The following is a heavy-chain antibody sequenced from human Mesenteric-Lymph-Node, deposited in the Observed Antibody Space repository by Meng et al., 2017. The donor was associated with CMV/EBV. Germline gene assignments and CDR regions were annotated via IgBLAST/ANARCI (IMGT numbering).Heavy chain of an antibody. D-gene: IGHD3-3*01. CDR2: ISTSSTYI. CDR3: ATNYDFWSGYTFDP. CDR1: GFTFSNYN. Sequence: GESLKISCAASGFTSGFTFSNYNMNWVRQAPGKGLEWVSSISTSSTYIYYADSVKGRFTISRDNGKNSLYLQMNSVRVGDTAVYYCATNYDFWSGYTFDPRGQGTLVTVSS. J-gene: IGHJ5*02. V-gene: IGHV3-21*06.